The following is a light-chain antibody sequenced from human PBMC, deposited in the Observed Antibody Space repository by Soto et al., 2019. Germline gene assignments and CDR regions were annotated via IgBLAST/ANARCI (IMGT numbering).Light chain of an antibody. CDR3: QQYGSSPPT. J-gene: IGKJ1*01. CDR1: QSVSSSY. Sequence: EIVLTQSPGTLSMSPGERATLSCRPSQSVSSSYLAWYQQKPGQAPRLLIYGASSRATAIPDRFSGSGSGTDFTLTISRLEPEDFAVYYCQQYGSSPPTFGQGTKVDIK. CDR2: GAS. V-gene: IGKV3-20*01.